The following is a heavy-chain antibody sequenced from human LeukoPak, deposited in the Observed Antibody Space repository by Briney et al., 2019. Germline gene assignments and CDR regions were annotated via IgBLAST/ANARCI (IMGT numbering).Heavy chain of an antibody. CDR2: IYHSGST. V-gene: IGHV4-30-2*01. Sequence: PSETLSLTCAVSGGSISSGGYSWSWIRQPPGKGLEWIGYIYHSGSTNYNPSLKSRVTISVDTSKNQFSLKLSSVTAADTAVYYCARGLGILYGMDVWGQGTTVTVSS. D-gene: IGHD1-14*01. J-gene: IGHJ6*02. CDR1: GGSISSGGYS. CDR3: ARGLGILYGMDV.